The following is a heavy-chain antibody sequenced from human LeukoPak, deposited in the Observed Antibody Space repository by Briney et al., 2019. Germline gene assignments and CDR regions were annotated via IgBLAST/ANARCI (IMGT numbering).Heavy chain of an antibody. J-gene: IGHJ4*02. CDR1: GGSISSSSCY. V-gene: IGHV4-39*01. CDR2: IYYSGST. CDR3: ARHHISGWYYFDY. Sequence: SETLSLTCTVSGGSISSSSCYWGWIRQPPGKGLEWIGSIYYSGSTYYNPSLKSRVTISVDTSKNQFSLKLSSVTAADTAVYYCARHHISGWYYFDYWGQGTLVTVSS. D-gene: IGHD6-19*01.